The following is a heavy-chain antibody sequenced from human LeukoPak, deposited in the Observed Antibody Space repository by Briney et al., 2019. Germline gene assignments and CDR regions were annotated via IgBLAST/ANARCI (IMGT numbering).Heavy chain of an antibody. D-gene: IGHD5-12*01. CDR2: IKQDGSEK. J-gene: IGHJ5*02. CDR3: ARKLGDSSYVEWSDP. V-gene: IGHV3-7*01. Sequence: GGSLRLSCAASGFTFSSYWMSWVRQAPGKGLEWVANIKQDGSEKYYVDSVKGRFTISRDNAKNSLYLQMNSLRAEDTAVYYCARKLGDSSYVEWSDPWGQGTLVTVSS. CDR1: GFTFSSYW.